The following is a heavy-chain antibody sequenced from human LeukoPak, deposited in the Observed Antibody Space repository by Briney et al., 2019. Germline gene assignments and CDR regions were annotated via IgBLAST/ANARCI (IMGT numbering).Heavy chain of an antibody. CDR3: ARDPSYYDSSGYPGY. D-gene: IGHD3-22*01. Sequence: GASVNVSFKASGYTFTRYVINWVGQAPAQGLEGMGWISTYNGNTNYAQKLQGRVTMTRDTSTSTAFMELRSLTSDDTAVYYCARDPSYYDSSGYPGYWGQGTLVTVSS. CDR2: ISTYNGNT. V-gene: IGHV1-18*01. J-gene: IGHJ4*02. CDR1: GYTFTRYV.